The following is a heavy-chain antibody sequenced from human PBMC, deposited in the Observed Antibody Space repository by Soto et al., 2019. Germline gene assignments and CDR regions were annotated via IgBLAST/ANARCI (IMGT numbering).Heavy chain of an antibody. D-gene: IGHD2-15*01. CDR3: ARAGAAPYYYYGMDV. CDR2: ISTYNGDT. Sequence: QVQLVQSGAEVRKPGASVKVSCKASGYTFTSSGISWLRQAPGQGLEWMGWISTYNGDTNDAPKFQDRVTRTIDRSTSTAYMELSSLLSDDAAVYYCARAGAAPYYYYGMDVWGQGTRVTVSS. J-gene: IGHJ6*02. CDR1: GYTFTSSG. V-gene: IGHV1-18*01.